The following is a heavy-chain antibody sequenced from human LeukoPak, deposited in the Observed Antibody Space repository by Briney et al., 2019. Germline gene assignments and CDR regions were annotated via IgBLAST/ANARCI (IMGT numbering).Heavy chain of an antibody. CDR1: GFTVSSNY. Sequence: GGSLRLSCAASGFTVSSNYMSWVRQAPGKGLEWVSVIYSGGSTYYADSVKGRFTSSRDNAKNSLYLQMNSLRAEDTAVYYCARDRLLEDRDYSSYYYMDVWGKGTTVTVSS. CDR2: IYSGGST. V-gene: IGHV3-53*01. CDR3: ARDRLLEDRDYSSYYYMDV. D-gene: IGHD1-1*01. J-gene: IGHJ6*03.